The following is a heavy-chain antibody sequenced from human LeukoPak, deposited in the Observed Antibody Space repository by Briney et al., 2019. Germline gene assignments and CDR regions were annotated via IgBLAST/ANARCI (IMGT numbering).Heavy chain of an antibody. D-gene: IGHD3-3*01. CDR1: GFTFSSYS. V-gene: IGHV3-48*02. CDR2: ISSSSSTI. J-gene: IGHJ4*02. CDR3: ARDRPAYDFWSGYYGS. Sequence: GGSLRLSCAASGFTFSSYSMNWVRQAPGKGLEWVSYISSSSSTIYYADSVKGRLTISRDNAKNLLYLQMNSLRDEDTAVYYCARDRPAYDFWSGYYGSWGQGTLVTVSS.